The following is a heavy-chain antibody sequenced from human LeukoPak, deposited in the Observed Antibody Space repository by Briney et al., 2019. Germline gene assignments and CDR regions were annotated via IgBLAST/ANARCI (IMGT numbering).Heavy chain of an antibody. Sequence: PGGSLRLSCAASGFTFSSYTMNWVRQAPGQGLEWVASIGSGGTNTHYADSVKGRFTISRDNAKKSLYLQMNSLREEDTALYYCGCGFNRCDRGPGTQVTVCS. CDR3: GCGFNRCD. V-gene: IGHV3-21*01. CDR1: GFTFSSYT. D-gene: IGHD1-14*01. J-gene: IGHJ4*02. CDR2: IGSGGTNT.